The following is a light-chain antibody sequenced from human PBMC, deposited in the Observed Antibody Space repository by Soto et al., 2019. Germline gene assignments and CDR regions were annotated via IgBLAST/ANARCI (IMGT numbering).Light chain of an antibody. CDR1: PRINNY. Sequence: DIQMTQSPSSLSASVGDIVPITCRASPRINNYLNWYQQKAAKAPELLIHTPSSLQSGVPSGFIAGGSATDFTLTISTLQPEDFETYYYQQSYSSPWTFGHGTKVEIK. CDR2: TPS. J-gene: IGKJ1*01. V-gene: IGKV1-39*01. CDR3: QQSYSSPWT.